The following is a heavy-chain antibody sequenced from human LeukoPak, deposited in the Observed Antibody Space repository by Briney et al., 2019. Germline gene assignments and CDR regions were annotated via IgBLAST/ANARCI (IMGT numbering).Heavy chain of an antibody. CDR2: IKQDGSEK. V-gene: IGHV3-7*01. J-gene: IGHJ4*02. Sequence: GGSLRLSCAASRFTFNSYWMSWVRQAPGKGLEWVANIKQDGSEKYYVDSVKGRFTISRDNAKNSLYLEMNSLRAEDTAVYYCASQSYGLFAYRGQGTLVTVSS. D-gene: IGHD3-10*01. CDR3: ASQSYGLFAY. CDR1: RFTFNSYW.